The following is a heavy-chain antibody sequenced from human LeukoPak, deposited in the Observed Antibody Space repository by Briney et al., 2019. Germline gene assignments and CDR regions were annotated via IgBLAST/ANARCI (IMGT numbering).Heavy chain of an antibody. CDR1: GYTFTTYA. CDR2: INTNTGNP. D-gene: IGHD6-19*01. V-gene: IGHV7-4-1*02. CDR3: ARDGSSDWRGNYFDY. Sequence: ASVKVSCKASGYTFTTYAMNWVRQAPGQGLEWMGWINTNTGNPTYAQGFTGRFVFSLDTSVSTAYLQISSLKAEDTAVYYCARDGSSDWRGNYFDYWGQGTLVTVSS. J-gene: IGHJ4*02.